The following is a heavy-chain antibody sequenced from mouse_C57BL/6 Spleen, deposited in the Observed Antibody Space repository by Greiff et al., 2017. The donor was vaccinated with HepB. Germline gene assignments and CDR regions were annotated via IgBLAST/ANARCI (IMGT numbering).Heavy chain of an antibody. CDR3: ARGLLRSYYFDY. J-gene: IGHJ2*01. CDR1: GYTFTSYW. D-gene: IGHD1-1*01. V-gene: IGHV1-55*01. CDR2: IYPGSGST. Sequence: QVQLQQPGAELVKPGASVKMSCKASGYTFTSYWITWVKQRPGQGLEWIGDIYPGSGSTNYNEKFKSKATLTVDTSSSTAYMQLSSLTSEDSAVYYCARGLLRSYYFDYWGQGTTLTVSS.